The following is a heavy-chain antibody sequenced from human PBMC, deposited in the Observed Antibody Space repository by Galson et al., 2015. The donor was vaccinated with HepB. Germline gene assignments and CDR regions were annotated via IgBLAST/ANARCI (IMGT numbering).Heavy chain of an antibody. Sequence: CAISGDSVSSNSAAWNWIRQSPSRGLEWLGRTYYRSKWYNDYAVSVKSRITINPDTSKNQFSLQLNSVTPEDTAVYYCARAIYYYDSSGYPLSGGYYYYGMDVWGQGTTVTVSS. CDR2: TYYRSKWYN. D-gene: IGHD3-22*01. V-gene: IGHV6-1*01. CDR3: ARAIYYYDSSGYPLSGGYYYYGMDV. J-gene: IGHJ6*02. CDR1: GDSVSSNSAA.